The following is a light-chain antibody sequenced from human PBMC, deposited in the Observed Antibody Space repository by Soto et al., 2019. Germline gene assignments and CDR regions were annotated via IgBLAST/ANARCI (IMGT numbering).Light chain of an antibody. V-gene: IGKV3-20*01. CDR2: GAS. CDR1: QSVSIDN. J-gene: IGKJ1*01. CDR3: QPYNTSPLSWT. Sequence: ELVLTQSPGTLSLSPADRATLSCRASQSVSIDNLAWYQQKPGQAPRLLIYGASSRATGIPDRFSGSGSGTGFTLTISRLEPEAFAVYYCQPYNTSPLSWTFGQGTKVEIK.